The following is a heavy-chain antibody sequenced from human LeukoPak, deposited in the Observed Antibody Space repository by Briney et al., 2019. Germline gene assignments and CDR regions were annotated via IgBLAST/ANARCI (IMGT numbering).Heavy chain of an antibody. J-gene: IGHJ6*03. Sequence: ASVKVSCKAYGYTFTGYYIHWVRQAPGQGLEWMGRIDPNSGGTNFAQKFQGRVTMTRDTSITTAYMELSSLRSDDTAIYYCARDRDTSGYYYMGVWGKGTTVTVS. CDR3: ARDRDTSGYYYMGV. CDR2: IDPNSGGT. CDR1: GYTFTGYY. V-gene: IGHV1-2*06.